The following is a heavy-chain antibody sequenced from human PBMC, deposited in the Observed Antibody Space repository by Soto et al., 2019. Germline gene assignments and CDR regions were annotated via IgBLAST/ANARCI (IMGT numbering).Heavy chain of an antibody. Sequence: SVKVSCKASGGTFSSYTISWVRQAPGQGPEWMGRIIPILGIANYAQKFQGRVTITADKSTSTAYMELSSLRSEDTAVYYCASPSGFSDYWGQGTLVIVSA. CDR2: IIPILGIA. V-gene: IGHV1-69*02. D-gene: IGHD3-3*01. CDR1: GGTFSSYT. CDR3: ASPSGFSDY. J-gene: IGHJ4*02.